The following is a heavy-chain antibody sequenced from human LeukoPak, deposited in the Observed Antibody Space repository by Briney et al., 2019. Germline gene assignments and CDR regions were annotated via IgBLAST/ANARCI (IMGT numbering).Heavy chain of an antibody. CDR2: IYYSGST. J-gene: IGHJ5*02. D-gene: IGHD2-2*01. CDR3: AGQLKYCSSTSCPLGGWFDP. CDR1: GGSISSYY. Sequence: SETLSLTCTVSGGSISSYYWSWIRQPPGKGLEWIGYIYYSGSTNYNPSLKSRDTISVDTSKNQFSLKLGSVTAADTAVYYCAGQLKYCSSTSCPLGGWFDPWGQGTLVTVSS. V-gene: IGHV4-59*08.